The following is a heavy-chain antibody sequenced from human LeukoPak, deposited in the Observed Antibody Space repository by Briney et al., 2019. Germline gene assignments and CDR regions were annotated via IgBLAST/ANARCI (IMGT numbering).Heavy chain of an antibody. Sequence: SETLSLTCTVSGGSISSSSYYWGWIRQPPGKGLEWIGRIYTSGSTNYNPSLKSRVTISVDTSKNQFSLKLSSVTAADTAVYYCARGARSSSWYVPYYFDYWGQGTLVTVSS. CDR1: GGSISSSSYY. V-gene: IGHV4-39*07. CDR3: ARGARSSSWYVPYYFDY. J-gene: IGHJ4*02. D-gene: IGHD6-13*01. CDR2: IYTSGST.